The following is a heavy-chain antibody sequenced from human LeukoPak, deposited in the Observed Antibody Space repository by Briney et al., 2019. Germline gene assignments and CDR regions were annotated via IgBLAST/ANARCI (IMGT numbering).Heavy chain of an antibody. J-gene: IGHJ4*02. CDR2: IIPIFGTA. Sequence: ASVKVSCKASGGTFSSYAISWVRQAPGQGLEWMGGIIPIFGTANYAQKFQGRVTMTTDTSTSTAYMELRSLRSDDTAVYYCARDTRTVAGNSYGDYWGQGTLVTVSS. V-gene: IGHV1-69*05. CDR3: ARDTRTVAGNSYGDY. CDR1: GGTFSSYA. D-gene: IGHD6-19*01.